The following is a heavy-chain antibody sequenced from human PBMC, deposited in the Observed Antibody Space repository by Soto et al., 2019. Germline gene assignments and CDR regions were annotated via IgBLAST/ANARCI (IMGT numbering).Heavy chain of an antibody. CDR1: GFTFSDYY. D-gene: IGHD6-6*01. J-gene: IGHJ5*02. V-gene: IGHV3-11*01. Sequence: GGSLRLSCAASGFTFSDYYMSWIRQAPGKGLEWVSYMSSGGSTIYYADSVKGRFTISRDNAKNSLYLQMNSLRAEDTAVYYCARDRGGSSSLLWFDPWGQGTLVTVSS. CDR2: MSSGGSTI. CDR3: ARDRGGSSSLLWFDP.